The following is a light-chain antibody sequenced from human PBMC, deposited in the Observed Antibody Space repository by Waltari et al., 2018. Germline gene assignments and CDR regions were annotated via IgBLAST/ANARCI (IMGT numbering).Light chain of an antibody. CDR2: WAS. CDR3: QQYYSVPPT. CDR1: QTVLHSSNNRNY. V-gene: IGKV4-1*01. Sequence: DVVMTQSPDSLAVSLGERATIKCKSSQTVLHSSNNRNYLAWYQQKAGQSPKMLIYWASTRESGVPDRFSGSGSGTDLTLSIDSLQAEDVAVYHCQQYYSVPPTFGQGTKVEIK. J-gene: IGKJ1*01.